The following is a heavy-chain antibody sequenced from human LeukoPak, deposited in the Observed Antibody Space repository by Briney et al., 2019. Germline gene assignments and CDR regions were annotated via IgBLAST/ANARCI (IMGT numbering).Heavy chain of an antibody. Sequence: SETLSLTCADYGGSFSGYYWSWIRQPPGKGLEWIGEINHSGSTNYNPSLKSRVTISVDTSKNQFSLKLSSVTAADTAVYYCARDNPSYYDSSGYFSFDYWGQGTLVTVSS. D-gene: IGHD3-22*01. J-gene: IGHJ4*02. V-gene: IGHV4-34*01. CDR2: INHSGST. CDR3: ARDNPSYYDSSGYFSFDY. CDR1: GGSFSGYY.